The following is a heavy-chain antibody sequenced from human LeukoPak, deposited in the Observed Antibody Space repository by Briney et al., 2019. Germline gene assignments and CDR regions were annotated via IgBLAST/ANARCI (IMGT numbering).Heavy chain of an antibody. CDR3: ARESSGSYSDY. CDR1: GFTFSSYA. J-gene: IGHJ4*02. CDR2: ISYDGSNK. V-gene: IGHV3-30-3*01. Sequence: GGSLRLSCAASGFTFSSYAMHWVRQAPGKGLEWVAVISYDGSNKYYADSVKGRFTISRDNSKNTLYLQMNSLRAEDTAVYYCARESSGSYSDYWGQGTLVTVSS. D-gene: IGHD1-26*01.